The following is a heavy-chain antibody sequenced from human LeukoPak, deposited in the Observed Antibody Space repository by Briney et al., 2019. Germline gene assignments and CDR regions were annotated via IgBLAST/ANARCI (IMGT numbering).Heavy chain of an antibody. CDR3: ARVRGDYCFDY. D-gene: IGHD4-17*01. J-gene: IGHJ4*02. V-gene: IGHV3-7*01. Sequence: GGSLRLSCAASGFTFSSYWMSWVRQAPGKGLEWVANIKQYGSEKYYVDSVKGRFTISRDNAKNSLCLQMNSLRAEDTAVYYCARVRGDYCFDYWGQGTLVTVSS. CDR1: GFTFSSYW. CDR2: IKQYGSEK.